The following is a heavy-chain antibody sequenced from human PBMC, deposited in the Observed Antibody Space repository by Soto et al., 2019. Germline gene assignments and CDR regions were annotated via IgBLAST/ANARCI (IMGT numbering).Heavy chain of an antibody. CDR1: GFTFSYYS. D-gene: IGHD2-15*01. J-gene: IGHJ4*02. CDR3: VRDPVGVDATFYFDS. Sequence: EVQLVVSGGGLVKPGGSLRLSCAASGFTFSYYSMSWVRQAPGWGLEWVSSISSSTTYISYADSVRGRFTISRDNAKNSLDLKMNSLRAEDTAVYYCVRDPVGVDATFYFDSWGQGALVTVTS. CDR2: ISSSTTYI. V-gene: IGHV3-21*01.